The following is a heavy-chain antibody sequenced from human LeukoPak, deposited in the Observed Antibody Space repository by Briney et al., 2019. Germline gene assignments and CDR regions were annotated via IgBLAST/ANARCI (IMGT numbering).Heavy chain of an antibody. CDR2: ISGSGGST. CDR3: AKGLKGDYYDSSGWPFDY. CDR1: GLTFSNYA. J-gene: IGHJ4*02. D-gene: IGHD3-22*01. Sequence: GGSLRLSCAASGLTFSNYAMSWVRQAPGKGLEWVSAISGSGGSTYYADSVKGRFTISRDNSKNTLYLQMNSLRAEDTAVYYCAKGLKGDYYDSSGWPFDYWGQGTLVTVSS. V-gene: IGHV3-23*01.